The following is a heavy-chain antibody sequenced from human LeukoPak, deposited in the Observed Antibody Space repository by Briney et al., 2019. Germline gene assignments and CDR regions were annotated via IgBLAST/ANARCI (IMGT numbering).Heavy chain of an antibody. V-gene: IGHV3-30*03. J-gene: IGHJ6*02. CDR3: ARDLYGSVFGSTYNWNSIRGDYYYGMDV. D-gene: IGHD1-7*01. CDR1: GFPFRSSG. Sequence: QPGGSLRLSCAASGFPFRSSGMSWVRQAPGKGLEWVAVISYDGSNKFYADSVKGRFTISRDNSKNTLYLQINSLRAEDTAVYYCARDLYGSVFGSTYNWNSIRGDYYYGMDVWGQGTTVTVSS. CDR2: ISYDGSNK.